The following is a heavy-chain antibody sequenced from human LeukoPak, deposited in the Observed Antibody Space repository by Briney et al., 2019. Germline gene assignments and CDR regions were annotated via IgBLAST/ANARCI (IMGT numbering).Heavy chain of an antibody. Sequence: GFLRLSCAASGFTFRIYAMGWVRQAPGKGLEWVSAISGSGGSTYYADSVKGRFTISRDNSKNTLYVQMNSLRDEDTAVYYCANYFGSGSQNYFDSWGQGTLVTVSS. D-gene: IGHD3-10*01. J-gene: IGHJ4*02. CDR2: ISGSGGST. CDR3: ANYFGSGSQNYFDS. CDR1: GFTFRIYA. V-gene: IGHV3-23*01.